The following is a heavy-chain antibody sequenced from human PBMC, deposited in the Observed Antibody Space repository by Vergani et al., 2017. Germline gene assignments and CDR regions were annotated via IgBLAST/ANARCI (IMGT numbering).Heavy chain of an antibody. V-gene: IGHV3-33*01. D-gene: IGHD4-17*01. J-gene: IGHJ4*02. CDR1: GFTFSSYG. CDR3: ARETTVTFDY. CDR2: IWYDGSNK. Sequence: QVQLVESGGGVVQPGRSLRLSCAASGFTFSSYGMHLVRQAPGKGLEWVAVIWYDGSNKYYADSGKGRFTISRDNSKNTLYLQMNSLRAEDTAGYYCARETTVTFDYWGQGTLVTVSS.